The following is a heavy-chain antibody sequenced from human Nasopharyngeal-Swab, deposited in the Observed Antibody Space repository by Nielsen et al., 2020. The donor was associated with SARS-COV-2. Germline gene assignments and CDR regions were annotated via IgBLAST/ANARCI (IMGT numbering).Heavy chain of an antibody. V-gene: IGHV3-30*18. CDR2: ISYDGSNK. CDR3: AKILAVGWFLGGYFDY. Sequence: GESLKISCAASGFTFSSYGMHWVRQAPGKGLEWVAVISYDGSNKYYAESVKGRFTISRDNSKNTLYLQMNSLRAEDTAVYYCAKILAVGWFLGGYFDYWGQGTLVTVSS. D-gene: IGHD3-3*01. J-gene: IGHJ4*02. CDR1: GFTFSSYG.